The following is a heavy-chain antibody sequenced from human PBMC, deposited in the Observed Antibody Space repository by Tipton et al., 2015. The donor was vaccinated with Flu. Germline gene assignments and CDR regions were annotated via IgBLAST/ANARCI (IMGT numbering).Heavy chain of an antibody. D-gene: IGHD3-10*01. CDR3: ARGSGWGAFELFDY. Sequence: TLSLTCTVSGGSLSSFYWTWIRQPAGKGLEWIGRIYSSGITKYNPSLKSRVTMSVDTSKNQFSLSLSSVTAADTAVYYCARGSGWGAFELFDYWGQGTLVAVSS. CDR1: GGSLSSFY. CDR2: IYSSGIT. J-gene: IGHJ4*02. V-gene: IGHV4-4*07.